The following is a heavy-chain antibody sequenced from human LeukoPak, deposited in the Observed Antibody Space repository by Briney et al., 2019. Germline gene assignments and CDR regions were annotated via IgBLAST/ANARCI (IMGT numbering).Heavy chain of an antibody. Sequence: SETLSLTCTVSGGSISSYYWSWIRQPPGKGLEWIGYIYYSGSTNYNPSLKSRVTISVDTSKNQFSLKLSSVTAADTAVYYCARSGTPVKWFDPWGQGTLVTVSS. CDR1: GGSISSYY. CDR3: ARSGTPVKWFDP. J-gene: IGHJ5*02. V-gene: IGHV4-59*01. CDR2: IYYSGST. D-gene: IGHD1-26*01.